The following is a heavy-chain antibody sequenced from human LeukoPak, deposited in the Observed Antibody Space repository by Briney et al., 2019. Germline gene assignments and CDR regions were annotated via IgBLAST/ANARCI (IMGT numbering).Heavy chain of an antibody. CDR3: ARAYYDSIPRWVD. CDR2: IIPIFGTA. Sequence: SVKVSCKASGYTFTSYDINWVRQATGQGLEWMGGIIPIFGTANYAQKFQGRVTITTDESTSTAYMELSSLRSEDTAVYYCARAYYDSIPRWVDWGQGTLVTVSS. J-gene: IGHJ4*02. D-gene: IGHD3-22*01. V-gene: IGHV1-69*05. CDR1: GYTFTSYD.